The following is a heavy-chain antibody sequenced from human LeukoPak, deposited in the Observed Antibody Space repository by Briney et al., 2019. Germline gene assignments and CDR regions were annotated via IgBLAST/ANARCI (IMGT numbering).Heavy chain of an antibody. Sequence: PGGSLRLSCAASGFTFTTYGMHWVRQAPGKGLEWVAFIRYDGSNTYYTDSVKGRFTISRDNAKNSLYLQMNSLRAEDTAVYYCARDVLRWYRNWGQGTLVTVSS. CDR2: IRYDGSNT. V-gene: IGHV3-30*02. CDR1: GFTFTTYG. J-gene: IGHJ4*02. D-gene: IGHD4-23*01. CDR3: ARDVLRWYRN.